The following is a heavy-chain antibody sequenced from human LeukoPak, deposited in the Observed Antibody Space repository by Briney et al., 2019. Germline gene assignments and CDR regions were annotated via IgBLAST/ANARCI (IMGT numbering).Heavy chain of an antibody. V-gene: IGHV3-30*02. J-gene: IGHJ4*02. Sequence: GGSRRLSCAASGFTFSDYSMHWVRQAPGKGLNWVAFIRYDGNNKYYADSVKGRFTNSRDNSKNTLYLQMNSLRAEDTAVYYCARGPSGYHNTGGQGTLVTVSS. CDR1: GFTFSDYS. D-gene: IGHD5-12*01. CDR3: ARGPSGYHNT. CDR2: IRYDGNNK.